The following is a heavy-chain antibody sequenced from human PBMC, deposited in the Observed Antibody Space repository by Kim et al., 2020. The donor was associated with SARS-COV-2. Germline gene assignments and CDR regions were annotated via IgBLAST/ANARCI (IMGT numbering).Heavy chain of an antibody. Sequence: GGSLRLSCAASGFTFSSYGMHWVRQAPGKGLEWVAVIWNDGTNKYYADSVKGRFTISRDNSKNTLYLQMNSLRAEDTAVYYCARDLPCGELFRDAFDMWGQGTMVTVSS. D-gene: IGHD3-10*01. J-gene: IGHJ3*02. CDR2: IWNDGTNK. CDR3: ARDLPCGELFRDAFDM. V-gene: IGHV3-33*01. CDR1: GFTFSSYG.